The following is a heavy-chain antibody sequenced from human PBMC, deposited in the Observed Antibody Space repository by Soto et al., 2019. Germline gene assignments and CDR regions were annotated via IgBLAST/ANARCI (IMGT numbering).Heavy chain of an antibody. J-gene: IGHJ5*02. CDR2: ISAYNGNT. Sequence: QVQLVQSGTEMKNPGASVKVSCKASGHTLASYGISWVRQAPGQGLEWMGWISAYNGNTNYAQNLQGRVTMTIDTYTSTAYMELRSLRSDDTAVYYCARVVGGNSDNCFDPWGQGTLVTVSS. V-gene: IGHV1-18*01. CDR3: ARVVGGNSDNCFDP. CDR1: GHTLASYG. D-gene: IGHD2-21*02.